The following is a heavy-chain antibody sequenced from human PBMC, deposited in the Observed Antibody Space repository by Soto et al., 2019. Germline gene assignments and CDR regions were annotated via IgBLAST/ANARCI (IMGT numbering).Heavy chain of an antibody. CDR1: GFTFSSYA. CDR2: ISGSGGST. J-gene: IGHJ6*01. CDR3: AKDPTTFTYYDFWSGYPTYGMDV. V-gene: IGHV3-23*01. Sequence: PGGSLRLSCAASGFTFSSYAMSWVRQAPGKGLEWVSAISGSGGSTYYADSVKGRFTISRDNSKNTLYLQMNSLRAEDTAVYYCAKDPTTFTYYDFWSGYPTYGMDVWGQGTTVTVSS. D-gene: IGHD3-3*01.